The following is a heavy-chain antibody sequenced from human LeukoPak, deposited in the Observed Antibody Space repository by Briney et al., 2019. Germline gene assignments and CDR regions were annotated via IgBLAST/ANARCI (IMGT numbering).Heavy chain of an antibody. Sequence: GGSLRLSCAASGFTFSSYSMNWVRQAPGKGLEWVSYISSSSSTIYYADSVNGRFTISRDNAKNSLYLQMNSLRAEDTAVYSCAGDSYQNLDYWGQGTLVTVSS. CDR2: ISSSSSTI. D-gene: IGHD2-2*01. CDR3: AGDSYQNLDY. J-gene: IGHJ4*02. CDR1: GFTFSSYS. V-gene: IGHV3-48*01.